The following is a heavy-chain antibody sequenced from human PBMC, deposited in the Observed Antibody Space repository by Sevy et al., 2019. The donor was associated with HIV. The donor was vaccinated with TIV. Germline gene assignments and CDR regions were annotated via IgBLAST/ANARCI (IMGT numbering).Heavy chain of an antibody. CDR3: ARDRVTPPTAILYHFDY. Sequence: GGSLRLSCVASGFTLSHRALHWLRQTPGKGLEWLASISYNGDDKRYADSVGARFTVRRDNSENTLYLEMTSLKIEDTAVYFCARDRVTPPTAILYHFDYWGQGTLVTVSS. CDR1: GFTLSHRA. D-gene: IGHD5-18*01. V-gene: IGHV3-30-3*01. CDR2: ISYNGDDK. J-gene: IGHJ4*02.